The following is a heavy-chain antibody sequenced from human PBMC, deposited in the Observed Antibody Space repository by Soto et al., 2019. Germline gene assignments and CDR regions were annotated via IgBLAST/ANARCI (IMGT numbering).Heavy chain of an antibody. CDR2: INVGGSTT. D-gene: IGHD4-17*01. CDR3: ARGQGVYGDYHYFDY. CDR1: GLTMSSYP. J-gene: IGHJ4*02. V-gene: IGHV3-23*01. Sequence: PGGSLRLSCAASGLTMSSYPMTWVRQAPGKGLQWVSSINVGGSTTYYADSVKGRFNISRDNSKNILYLQLSSLRTADTAVYYCARGQGVYGDYHYFDYWGQGTLVTVSS.